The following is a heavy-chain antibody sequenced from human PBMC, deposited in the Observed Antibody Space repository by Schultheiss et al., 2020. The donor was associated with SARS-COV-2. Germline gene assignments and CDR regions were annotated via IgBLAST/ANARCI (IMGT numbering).Heavy chain of an antibody. CDR3: AKEGGTIFGVVTPFQYMDV. CDR2: INYSGST. CDR1: GGSISSGGYY. D-gene: IGHD3-3*01. Sequence: SETLSLTCTVSGGSISSGGYYWSWIRQHPGKGLEWIGYINYSGSTYYNPSLKGRVTTSIDTSKNQFSLRLSSVTAADTAVYYCAKEGGTIFGVVTPFQYMDVWGKGTTVTVSS. V-gene: IGHV4-31*03. J-gene: IGHJ6*03.